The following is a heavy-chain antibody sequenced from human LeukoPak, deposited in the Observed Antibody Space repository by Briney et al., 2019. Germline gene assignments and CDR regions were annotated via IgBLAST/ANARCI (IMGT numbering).Heavy chain of an antibody. J-gene: IGHJ6*03. CDR2: ISVYNGNK. CDR3: ARADYSNYGVGHYYYYMDV. D-gene: IGHD4-11*01. Sequence: ASVKVSCKSSGYSFTSFGITWVRPAPGQGVDWMGWISVYNGNKNYAQKVQGSVTMTTDTSTSTAYMEMRSLKSDNMAVYYCARADYSNYGVGHYYYYMDVWGKGTTVIVSS. V-gene: IGHV1-18*03. CDR1: GYSFTSFG.